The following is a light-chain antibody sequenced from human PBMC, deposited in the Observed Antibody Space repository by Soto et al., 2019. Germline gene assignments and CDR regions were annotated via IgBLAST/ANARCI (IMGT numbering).Light chain of an antibody. CDR3: SSYTSSAPFYV. J-gene: IGLJ1*01. CDR2: DVS. Sequence: QSVLTQPASVSGSPGQSITISCTGTSSDVGGYNYVSWYQHHPGKAPKLMIYDVSNRPSGVSNRFSGSKSGNTASLTISGLQAEDDADYYCSSYTSSAPFYVFGTGTKVTVL. V-gene: IGLV2-14*03. CDR1: SSDVGGYNY.